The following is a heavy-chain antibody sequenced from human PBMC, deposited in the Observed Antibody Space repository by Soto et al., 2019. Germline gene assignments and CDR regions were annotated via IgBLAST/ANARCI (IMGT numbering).Heavy chain of an antibody. V-gene: IGHV3-23*01. D-gene: IGHD2-21*01. J-gene: IGHJ4*02. CDR3: VKRAATGVWWFFEH. CDR1: GFIFSDYA. Sequence: EVQLLESGGDLVQPGGSLRLSCVASGFIFSDYAMTWVRQAPGKGLEWVSTIGVSGGDTYYADSVKGRCTITRDNSKNTVYGQMNSLRAEDTAVYYCVKRAATGVWWFFEHGGQGALVAVSS. CDR2: IGVSGGDT.